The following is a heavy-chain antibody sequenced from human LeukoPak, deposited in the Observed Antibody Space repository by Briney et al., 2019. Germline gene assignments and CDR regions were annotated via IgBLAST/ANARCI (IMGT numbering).Heavy chain of an antibody. V-gene: IGHV4-39*01. Sequence: SETLSLTCTVSGGSISSSSYYWGWIRQPPGKGLEWIGSIYYSGSTYYNPSLKSRVTISVDTSKNQFSLKLSSVTAADTAVYYCARGSRTIFGVVSPHPFDYWGQGTLVTVSS. D-gene: IGHD3-3*01. CDR1: GGSISSSSYY. J-gene: IGHJ4*02. CDR3: ARGSRTIFGVVSPHPFDY. CDR2: IYYSGST.